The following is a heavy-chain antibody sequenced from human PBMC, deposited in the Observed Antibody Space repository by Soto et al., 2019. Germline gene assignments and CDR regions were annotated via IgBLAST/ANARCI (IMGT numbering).Heavy chain of an antibody. V-gene: IGHV3-23*01. J-gene: IGHJ4*02. Sequence: GSLRLSCAASGXTFRTYSMNWVRQAPGKGLEWISAISGSGSFTHYADSVRGRFTISRDNSQNQLYLQMNNMRGDDTAMYYCAKIPTGSGSSKFDYWGQGIQVTVSS. CDR3: AKIPTGSGSSKFDY. D-gene: IGHD3-10*01. CDR1: GXTFRTYS. CDR2: ISGSGSFT.